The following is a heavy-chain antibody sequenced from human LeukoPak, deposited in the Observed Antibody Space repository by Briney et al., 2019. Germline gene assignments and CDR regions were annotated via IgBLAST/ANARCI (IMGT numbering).Heavy chain of an antibody. V-gene: IGHV4-59*01. CDR2: IHYSGST. J-gene: IGHJ4*02. Sequence: SETLSLTCAVYGGSFSDYYWSWIRQSPVKGLEWIGYIHYSGSTNYNPSLKSRVTIPVDTSKNQFSLKLSSVTAADTAVYYCARGLYSSSWFHFEYWGQGTLVTVSS. CDR3: ARGLYSSSWFHFEY. CDR1: GGSFSDYY. D-gene: IGHD6-13*01.